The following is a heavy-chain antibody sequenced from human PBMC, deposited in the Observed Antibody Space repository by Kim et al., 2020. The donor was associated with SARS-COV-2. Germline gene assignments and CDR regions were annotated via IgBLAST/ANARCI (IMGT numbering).Heavy chain of an antibody. CDR3: ARDQRPYGDSTAFFDY. CDR2: ISYDGSNK. CDR1: GFTFSSYA. Sequence: GGSLRLSCAASGFTFSSYAMHWVRQAPGKGLEWVAVISYDGSNKYYADSVKGRFTISRDNSKNTLYLQMNSLRAEDTAVYYCARDQRPYGDSTAFFDYWGQGTLVTVSS. V-gene: IGHV3-30*04. J-gene: IGHJ4*02. D-gene: IGHD4-17*01.